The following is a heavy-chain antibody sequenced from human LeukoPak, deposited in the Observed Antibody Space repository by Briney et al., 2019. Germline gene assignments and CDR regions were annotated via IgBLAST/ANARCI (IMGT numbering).Heavy chain of an antibody. J-gene: IGHJ4*02. D-gene: IGHD5-12*01. Sequence: GASVKVSCKASGYTFTRYYMYWVRQAPGQGLECMGIINPSAGSTSYAQKFQGRVTMTRDTSTSTVYMELSSLKSDDTAVYYCARRNSGHQDLDFWGQGTLVTVSS. CDR2: INPSAGST. CDR3: ARRNSGHQDLDF. CDR1: GYTFTRYY. V-gene: IGHV1-46*01.